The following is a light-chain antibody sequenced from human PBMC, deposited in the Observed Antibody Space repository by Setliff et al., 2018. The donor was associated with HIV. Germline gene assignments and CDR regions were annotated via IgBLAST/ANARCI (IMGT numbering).Light chain of an antibody. CDR3: YSYTAGTSYV. Sequence: LAQPASVSGSPGQSITISCTGTSSDIGAYNYVSWYQQYPGKAPKLVIYDVTIRPSGVSNRFSGSKSGNTASLTISGLQAEDEGDYYCYSYTAGTSYVFGGGTKVTV. V-gene: IGLV2-14*03. CDR1: SSDIGAYNY. J-gene: IGLJ1*01. CDR2: DVT.